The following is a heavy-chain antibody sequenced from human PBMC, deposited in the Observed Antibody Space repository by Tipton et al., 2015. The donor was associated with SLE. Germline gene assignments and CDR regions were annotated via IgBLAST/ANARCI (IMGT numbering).Heavy chain of an antibody. Sequence: TLSLTCAVYGGSFSGYYWSWIRQPPGKGLEWIGSIYYSGSTYYNPSLESRVTILVDTSKNQFSLKLSSVNAADTAVYYCARHGGYYFDYWGQGTLVTVSS. D-gene: IGHD4-23*01. CDR3: ARHGGYYFDY. V-gene: IGHV4-34*01. CDR1: GGSFSGYY. J-gene: IGHJ4*02. CDR2: IYYSGST.